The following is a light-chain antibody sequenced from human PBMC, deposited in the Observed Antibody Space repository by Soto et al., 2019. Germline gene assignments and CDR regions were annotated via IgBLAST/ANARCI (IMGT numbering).Light chain of an antibody. Sequence: DIQVTQSPSSLSASVGDRVTISCRTSQSISRYLHWYQHRPGKAPNLLIYAASSLQSGVSSRFSGSGSGTDFTLTNSDLQPEDFATYYCLQSDSSPYTFGQGTKLEI. V-gene: IGKV1-39*01. J-gene: IGKJ2*01. CDR1: QSISRY. CDR3: LQSDSSPYT. CDR2: AAS.